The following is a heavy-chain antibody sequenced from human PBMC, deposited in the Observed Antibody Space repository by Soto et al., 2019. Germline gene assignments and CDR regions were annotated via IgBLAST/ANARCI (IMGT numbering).Heavy chain of an antibody. V-gene: IGHV3-30-3*01. CDR3: ARGVYYDSDGYYGSAFDI. CDR2: IAYDGSKK. CDR1: GFRFSGYT. D-gene: IGHD3-22*01. Sequence: QVQLVESGGGVVQPGRSLRLSCAASGFRFSGYTMHWVRQAPGKGLEWVALIAYDGSKKYYADSVKGRLTISRDNSKNTLYLQMNSLRPDDAALYYCARGVYYDSDGYYGSAFDIWGQGTMVTVSS. J-gene: IGHJ3*02.